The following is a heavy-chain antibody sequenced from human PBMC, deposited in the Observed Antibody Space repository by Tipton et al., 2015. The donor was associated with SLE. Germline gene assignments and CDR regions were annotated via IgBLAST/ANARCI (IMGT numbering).Heavy chain of an antibody. CDR3: ARDNSFGVRGFPPGGIYFDY. Sequence: QSGPEVKKPGASVKVSCKASGYTFTSYGISWVRQAPGQGLEWMGWISAYNGNTNYAQKLQGRVTMTTDTSTSTAYMELRSLRSDDTAVYYCARDNSFGVRGFPPGGIYFDYWGQGTLVTVSS. J-gene: IGHJ4*02. CDR2: ISAYNGNT. CDR1: GYTFTSYG. D-gene: IGHD3-16*01. V-gene: IGHV1-18*01.